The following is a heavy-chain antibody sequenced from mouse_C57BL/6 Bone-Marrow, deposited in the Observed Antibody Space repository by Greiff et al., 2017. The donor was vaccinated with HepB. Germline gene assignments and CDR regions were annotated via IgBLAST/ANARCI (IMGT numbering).Heavy chain of an antibody. CDR1: GYTFTSYW. CDR3: ARDGIYYGNYAWFAY. V-gene: IGHV1-64*01. CDR2: IHPNSGST. D-gene: IGHD2-1*01. J-gene: IGHJ3*01. Sequence: QVHVKQPGAELVKPGASVKLSCKASGYTFTSYWMHWVKQRPGQGLEWIGMIHPNSGSTNYNEKFKSKATLTVDKSSSTAYMQLSSLTSEDSAVYYCARDGIYYGNYAWFAYWGQGTLVTVSA.